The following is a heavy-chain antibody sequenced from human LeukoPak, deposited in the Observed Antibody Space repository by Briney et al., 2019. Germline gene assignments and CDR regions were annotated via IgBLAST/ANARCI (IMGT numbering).Heavy chain of an antibody. Sequence: GGSLRLSCAASGFTFSDSAMHWVRQAPGKGLEWVAFTSYDASSKYYADSVKGRFTISKDNSNNTLSLQMNSLRAEDTAVYYCARTHGGNSANWYFDLWGRGTLVTVSS. J-gene: IGHJ2*01. CDR3: ARTHGGNSANWYFDL. CDR2: TSYDASSK. CDR1: GFTFSDSA. D-gene: IGHD4-23*01. V-gene: IGHV3-30-3*01.